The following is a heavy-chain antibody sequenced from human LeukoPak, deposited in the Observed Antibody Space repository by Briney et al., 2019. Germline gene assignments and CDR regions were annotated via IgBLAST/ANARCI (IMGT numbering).Heavy chain of an antibody. D-gene: IGHD6-13*01. V-gene: IGHV3-21*01. Sequence: GGSLRLSCAASGFTFSSYSMNWVRQAPGKGLEWVSSISSSSSYIYYADSVKGRFTISRDNAKNSLYLQMNSLRAEDTAVYYCAVHPHGQQLALGYFDYWGQGTLVTVSS. CDR1: GFTFSSYS. J-gene: IGHJ4*02. CDR2: ISSSSSYI. CDR3: AVHPHGQQLALGYFDY.